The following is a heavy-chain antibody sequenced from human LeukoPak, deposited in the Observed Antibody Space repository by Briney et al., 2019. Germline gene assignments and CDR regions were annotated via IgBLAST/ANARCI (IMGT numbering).Heavy chain of an antibody. D-gene: IGHD1-26*01. V-gene: IGHV3-53*01. CDR2: IYSGGST. CDR3: ARALGGSYNDY. CDR1: GFTVSSNY. Sequence: GGSLRLSCAASGFTVSSNYMSWVRQAPGKGLEWVSVIYSGGSTYYADSVKGRFTISRDNSKNTLYLQMNSLRAEDTAVYYCARALGGSYNDYWGQGTLVTVSS. J-gene: IGHJ4*02.